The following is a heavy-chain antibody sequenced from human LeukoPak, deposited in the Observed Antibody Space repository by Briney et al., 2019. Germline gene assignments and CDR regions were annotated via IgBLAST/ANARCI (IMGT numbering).Heavy chain of an antibody. CDR3: ARANCSSTSCPPLSAFDI. Sequence: ASVKVSCKASGYTFTSYYMHWVRQAPGQGLEWMGIISPSGGSTSYAQKFQGRVTMTRDMSTSTVYMELSSLRSEDTAVYYCARANCSSTSCPPLSAFDIWGQGTMVTVSS. V-gene: IGHV1-46*01. CDR2: ISPSGGST. J-gene: IGHJ3*02. CDR1: GYTFTSYY. D-gene: IGHD2-2*01.